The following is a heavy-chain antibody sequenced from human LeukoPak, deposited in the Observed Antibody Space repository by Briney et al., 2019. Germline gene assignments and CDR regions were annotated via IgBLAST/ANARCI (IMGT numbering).Heavy chain of an antibody. J-gene: IGHJ4*02. V-gene: IGHV1-2*06. CDR2: INPNSGGT. CDR1: GYTFTGYY. D-gene: IGHD3-22*01. Sequence: ASVKVSCKASGYTFTGYYMHWVRQVPGQGLEWMGRINPNSGGTNYAQKFQGRVTMTRDTSISTAYMELSRLRSDDTAVYYCARASPKGYYDSSGYYTYWGQGTLVTVFS. CDR3: ARASPKGYYDSSGYYTY.